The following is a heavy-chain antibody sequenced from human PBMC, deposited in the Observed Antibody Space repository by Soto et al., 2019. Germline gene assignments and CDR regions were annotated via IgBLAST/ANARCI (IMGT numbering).Heavy chain of an antibody. CDR2: VHYSGST. Sequence: TVYGGSLSTNDYYWGWIRQPPGRSLEWLGSVHYSGSTYDNPSLKSRVTISVDASKNQFSLRLTSVTAADTAVYYCAGQRFLEWSPNWFDPWGQGTLVTVSS. CDR3: AGQRFLEWSPNWFDP. CDR1: GGSLSTNDYY. D-gene: IGHD3-3*01. J-gene: IGHJ5*02. V-gene: IGHV4-39*01.